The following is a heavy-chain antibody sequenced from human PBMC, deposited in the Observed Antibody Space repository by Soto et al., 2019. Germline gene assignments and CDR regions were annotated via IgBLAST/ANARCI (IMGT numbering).Heavy chain of an antibody. J-gene: IGHJ2*01. Sequence: GSLRLSCAASGFTFSSYWMSWVRQAPGKGLEWVANIKQDGSEKYYVDSVKGRFTISRDNAKNSLYLQMNSLRAEDTAVYYCARVGCSSTSCYLYWYFDLWGRGTLVTVSS. D-gene: IGHD2-2*01. V-gene: IGHV3-7*01. CDR2: IKQDGSEK. CDR1: GFTFSSYW. CDR3: ARVGCSSTSCYLYWYFDL.